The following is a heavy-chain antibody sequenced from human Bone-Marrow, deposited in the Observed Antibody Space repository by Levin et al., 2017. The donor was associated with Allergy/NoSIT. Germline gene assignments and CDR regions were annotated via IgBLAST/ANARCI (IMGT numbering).Heavy chain of an antibody. CDR2: ISSSSSTI. CDR3: AREYMSGYYPYYDYGMDV. Sequence: GESLKISCAASGFTFSSYSMNWVRQAPGKGLEWVSYISSSSSTIYYADSVKGRFTISRDNAKNSLYLQMNSLRAEDTAVYYCAREYMSGYYPYYDYGMDVWGQGTTVTVSS. V-gene: IGHV3-48*01. CDR1: GFTFSSYS. D-gene: IGHD3-22*01. J-gene: IGHJ6*02.